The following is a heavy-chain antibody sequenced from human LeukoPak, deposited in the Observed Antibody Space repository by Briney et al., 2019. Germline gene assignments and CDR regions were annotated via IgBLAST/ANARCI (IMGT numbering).Heavy chain of an antibody. CDR2: IYTSGST. Sequence: SQTLSLTCTVSGGSISSGSYYWSWIRQPAGKGLEWIGRIYTSGSTNYNPSLKSRVTISVDTSKNQFSLKLSSVTAADTAVYYCATTTYYYDSSGYSPEYFQHWGQGTLVTVSS. V-gene: IGHV4-61*02. J-gene: IGHJ1*01. D-gene: IGHD3-22*01. CDR1: GGSISSGSYY. CDR3: ATTTYYYDSSGYSPEYFQH.